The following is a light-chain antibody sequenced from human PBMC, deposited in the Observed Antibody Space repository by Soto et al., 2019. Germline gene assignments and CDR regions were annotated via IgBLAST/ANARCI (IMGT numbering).Light chain of an antibody. CDR3: SSYSGSNKVV. CDR1: SSDIGGYNY. J-gene: IGLJ2*01. Sequence: QSVLTQPPSASGSPGQSVTISCTGTSSDIGGYNYVWYQQHPGKAPKLMIYEVSKRPSGVPDRFSGSKSGNTASLTVSGLQAEDEAVYFCSSYSGSNKVVFGGGTKVTVL. CDR2: EVS. V-gene: IGLV2-8*01.